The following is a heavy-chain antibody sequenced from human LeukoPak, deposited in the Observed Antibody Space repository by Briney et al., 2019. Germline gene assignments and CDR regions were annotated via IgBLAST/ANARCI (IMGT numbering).Heavy chain of an antibody. CDR2: ISGSGGST. J-gene: IGHJ3*02. CDR3: AREGRVLKGGGTFDI. CDR1: GFTFSSYG. Sequence: QAGGSLRLSCAASGFTFSSYGMSWVRQAPGKGLEWVSAISGSGGSTYYADSVKGRFTISRDNSKNTLYLQMNSLRAEDTAVYYCAREGRVLKGGGTFDIWGQGTMVTVSS. D-gene: IGHD3-16*01. V-gene: IGHV3-23*01.